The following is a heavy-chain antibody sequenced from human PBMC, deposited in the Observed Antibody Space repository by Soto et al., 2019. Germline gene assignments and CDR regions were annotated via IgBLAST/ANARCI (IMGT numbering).Heavy chain of an antibody. CDR2: IYYSGST. CDR3: ARDSEYSSRPSTDY. CDR1: GGSISSGDYY. J-gene: IGHJ4*02. D-gene: IGHD6-13*01. Sequence: SETLSLTCTVSGGSISSGDYYWSWIRQPPGKGLEWIGYIYYSGSTYYNPSLKSRVTISVDTSKNQFSLKLSSVTAADTAVYYCARDSEYSSRPSTDYWGQGTQVTVSS. V-gene: IGHV4-30-4*01.